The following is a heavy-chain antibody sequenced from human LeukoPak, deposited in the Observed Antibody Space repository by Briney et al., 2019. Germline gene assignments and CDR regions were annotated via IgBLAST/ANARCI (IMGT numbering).Heavy chain of an antibody. CDR3: AKDIDYYGSGSYGH. CDR2: ISSSGSTI. J-gene: IGHJ4*02. D-gene: IGHD3-10*01. Sequence: PGGSLRLSCAASGFTFSDYYMSWIRQAPGKGLKWVSYISSSGSTIYYADSVKGRFTISRDNAKNSLYLQMNSLRAEDTALYYCAKDIDYYGSGSYGHWGQGTLVTVSS. CDR1: GFTFSDYY. V-gene: IGHV3-11*01.